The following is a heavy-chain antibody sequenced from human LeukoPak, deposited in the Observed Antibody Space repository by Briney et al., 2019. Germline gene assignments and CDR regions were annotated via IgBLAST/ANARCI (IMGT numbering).Heavy chain of an antibody. CDR1: GYTFTSYY. J-gene: IGHJ5*02. D-gene: IGHD2-15*01. V-gene: IGHV1-46*01. CDR3: ARCEGESGGSSWLDP. Sequence: ASVKVSCKASGYTFTSYYMHWVRQAPGQGLEWMGIINPSGGSTSYAQKFQGRATMTRDTSTSTVYMELSSLRSEDTAVYYCARCEGESGGSSWLDPWGQGTLVTVSS. CDR2: INPSGGST.